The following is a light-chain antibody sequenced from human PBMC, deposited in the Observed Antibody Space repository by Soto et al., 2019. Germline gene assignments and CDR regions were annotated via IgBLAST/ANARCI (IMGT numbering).Light chain of an antibody. Sequence: EIVLTQSPGTLSLSPGGRATLSCRASQSVSSSYFAWYQQKPGQAPRLLIYGASNRATGIPDRFSGSGSGTDFTLTISRLEPEDFAVYYCHQYGSSPQTFGQGNQVEIK. CDR2: GAS. CDR1: QSVSSSY. J-gene: IGKJ1*01. V-gene: IGKV3-20*01. CDR3: HQYGSSPQT.